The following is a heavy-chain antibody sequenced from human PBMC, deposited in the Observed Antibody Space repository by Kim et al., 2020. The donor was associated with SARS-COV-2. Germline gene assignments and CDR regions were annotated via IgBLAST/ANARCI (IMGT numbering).Heavy chain of an antibody. CDR3: ARAAFSSGSY. D-gene: IGHD1-26*01. CDR2: I. J-gene: IGHJ4*02. V-gene: IGHV3-7*03. Sequence: IYYADSVKGKLTISRDNDKNALYLQMNSRRGDDTAVFYCARAAFSSGSYWGQGSLVTVSS.